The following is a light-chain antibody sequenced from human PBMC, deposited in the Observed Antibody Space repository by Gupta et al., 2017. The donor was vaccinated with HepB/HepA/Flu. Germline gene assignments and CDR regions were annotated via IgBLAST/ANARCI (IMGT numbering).Light chain of an antibody. CDR3: FQFDTYPLT. Sequence: DIQLTQSPSSLSASVGDRVTISCRASQAMRDDIVWYQQKPGKAPERLMHGTSTLPSGVPSRFSGSGSGTXFTLTIXSLQPEDFATYYCFQFDTYPLTFGXGTRVEI. J-gene: IGKJ4*01. CDR2: GTS. CDR1: QAMRDD. V-gene: IGKV1-17*01.